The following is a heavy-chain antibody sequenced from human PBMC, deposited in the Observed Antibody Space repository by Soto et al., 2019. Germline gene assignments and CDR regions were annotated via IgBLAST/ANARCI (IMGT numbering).Heavy chain of an antibody. Sequence: QPGGSLRLSCAASGFTFSSYSMNWVRQAPGKGLEWVSYISSSSSTIYYADSVKGRFTISRDNAKNSLYLQMNSLRDEDTAVYYCARASRRIAARPQQAFDIWGQGTMVTVSS. J-gene: IGHJ3*02. V-gene: IGHV3-48*02. CDR1: GFTFSSYS. CDR2: ISSSSSTI. CDR3: ARASRRIAARPQQAFDI. D-gene: IGHD6-6*01.